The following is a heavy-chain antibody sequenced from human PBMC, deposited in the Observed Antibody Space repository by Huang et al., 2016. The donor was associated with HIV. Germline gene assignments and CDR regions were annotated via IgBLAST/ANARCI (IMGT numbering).Heavy chain of an antibody. CDR2: ISGGGGST. V-gene: IGHV3-23*01. D-gene: IGHD6-13*01. Sequence: EVQLLESGGGLVQPGGSLRLYCAVSGFTFSSDAMSWVRQAPGKGLEWVSVISGGGGSTYYADSVKGRFTISRDNSKNTLYLQMNSLRAEDAAVYYCAKDPYSSSWFDHFDYWGQGTLVTVSS. CDR1: GFTFSSDA. J-gene: IGHJ4*02. CDR3: AKDPYSSSWFDHFDY.